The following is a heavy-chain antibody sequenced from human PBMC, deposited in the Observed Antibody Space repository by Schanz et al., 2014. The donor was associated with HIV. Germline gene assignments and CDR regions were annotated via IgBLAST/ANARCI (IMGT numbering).Heavy chain of an antibody. V-gene: IGHV3-30*03. Sequence: QVQLVESGGGVVQPGRSLRLSCAASGFTFSSNGMHWVRQAPGKGLEWVAIISYDGSNKDYADSVKGRFTISRDKSKSTLYLQMNSLRAEDTAVYYCRAWLLGDRMDVWGQGTTVAVSS. D-gene: IGHD3-22*01. CDR2: ISYDGSNK. J-gene: IGHJ6*02. CDR3: RAWLLGDRMDV. CDR1: GFTFSSNG.